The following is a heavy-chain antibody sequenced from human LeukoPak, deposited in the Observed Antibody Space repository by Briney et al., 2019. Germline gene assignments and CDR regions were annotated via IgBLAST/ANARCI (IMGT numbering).Heavy chain of an antibody. J-gene: IGHJ4*02. CDR1: GFTFNSYG. D-gene: IGHD3-22*01. V-gene: IGHV3-30*18. CDR2: ISYDGSNY. Sequence: PGGSLRLSCAASGFTFNSYGMNWVRQAPGKGLEWVTVISYDGSNYLSEDFEKGRFTISRDNSRNTLYLQMNSLTAEDTAVYYCAKGARTRGKDKNYDTRTYSPAYYWGQGALVSVSS. CDR3: AKGARTRGKDKNYDTRTYSPAYY.